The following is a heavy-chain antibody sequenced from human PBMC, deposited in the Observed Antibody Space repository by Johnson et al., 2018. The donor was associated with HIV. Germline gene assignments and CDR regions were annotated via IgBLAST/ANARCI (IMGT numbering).Heavy chain of an antibody. J-gene: IGHJ3*02. CDR1: KFTFDDYS. V-gene: IGHV3-20*04. CDR2: INWSGGST. CDR3: AREVDAFDM. Sequence: VQLVESGGGLVQPGRSLRLSCAASKFTFDDYSMHWVRQAPGKGLKWVSGINWSGGSTGYADSVKGRFTISRDNAKNSLYLQMNSLRAEDTAVYYCAREVDAFDMWGQGTLVTVSS.